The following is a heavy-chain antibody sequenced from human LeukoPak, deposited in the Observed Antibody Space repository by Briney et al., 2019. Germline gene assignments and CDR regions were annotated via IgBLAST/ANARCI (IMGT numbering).Heavy chain of an antibody. CDR2: ISAYNGNT. CDR3: ATGFGFGLWFGELLDY. CDR1: GYTFTSYG. J-gene: IGHJ4*02. D-gene: IGHD3-10*01. Sequence: ASVKVSCKASGYTFTSYGISWVRQAPGQGLEWMGWISAYNGNTNYAQKLQGRVTMTTDTSTSTAYMELRSLRSDDTAVYYCATGFGFGLWFGELLDYWGQGTLVTVSS. V-gene: IGHV1-18*01.